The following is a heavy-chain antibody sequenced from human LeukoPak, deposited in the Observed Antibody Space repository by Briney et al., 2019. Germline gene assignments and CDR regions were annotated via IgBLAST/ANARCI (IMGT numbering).Heavy chain of an antibody. Sequence: ASVKVSCKVSGYTLTELSMHWVRQAPGKGLEWMGGFDPEDGETIYAQKFQGRVTMTEDTSTDTAYMELSSLRSEDTAVYYCATDKGSWYVRGWDYWGQGTLVTVSS. V-gene: IGHV1-24*01. CDR3: ATDKGSWYVRGWDY. D-gene: IGHD6-13*01. J-gene: IGHJ4*02. CDR2: FDPEDGET. CDR1: GYTLTELS.